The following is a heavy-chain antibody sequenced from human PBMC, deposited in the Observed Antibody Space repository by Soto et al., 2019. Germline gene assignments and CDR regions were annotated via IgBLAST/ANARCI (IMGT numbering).Heavy chain of an antibody. CDR2: IYHSGST. CDR3: ARVPDFWSGYYDFYGMDV. CDR1: GGSISSNNW. Sequence: QVQLQESGPGLVKPSGTLSLTCAVSGGSISSNNWWTWVRQPPGKGLEWLGEIYHSGSTNYNPSLKSRVTISVDKSKRQLSLNLSSVTAADTAVYYCARVPDFWSGYYDFYGMDVWGQGTTVTVSS. D-gene: IGHD3-3*01. V-gene: IGHV4-4*02. J-gene: IGHJ6*02.